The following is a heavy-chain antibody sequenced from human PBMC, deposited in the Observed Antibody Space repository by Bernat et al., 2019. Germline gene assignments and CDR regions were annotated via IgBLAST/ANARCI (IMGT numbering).Heavy chain of an antibody. J-gene: IGHJ5*02. V-gene: IGHV4-34*01. Sequence: QVQLQQWGAGLLKPSETLSLTCAVYGGSFSGYYWSWIRQPPGKGLEWIGEINHSGSTNYNPSLKSRVTISVDTSKNQFSLKLSSVTAVDTAVYYCARGYWFDPWGQGTLVTVSS. CDR2: INHSGST. CDR3: ARGYWFDP. CDR1: GGSFSGYY.